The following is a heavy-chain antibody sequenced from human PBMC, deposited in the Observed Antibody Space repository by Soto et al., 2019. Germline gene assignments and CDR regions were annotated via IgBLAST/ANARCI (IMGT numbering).Heavy chain of an antibody. D-gene: IGHD3-22*01. Sequence: PGGSLRLSCAASGFTFSSYGMHWVRQAPGKGLEWVAVISYDGSNKYYADSVKGRFTISRDNSKNTLYLQMNSLRAEDTAVYYCTREGSSAYWRTFQSWGHDTLVTVSS. CDR3: TREGSSAYWRTFQS. CDR1: GFTFSSYG. V-gene: IGHV3-30*03. CDR2: ISYDGSNK. J-gene: IGHJ1*01.